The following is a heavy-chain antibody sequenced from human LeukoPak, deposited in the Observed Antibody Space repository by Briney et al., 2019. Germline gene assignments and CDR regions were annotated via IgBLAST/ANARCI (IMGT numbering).Heavy chain of an antibody. CDR3: ARRGYSSGLQHYFFDY. CDR2: VFYTGST. CDR1: GGSISSSSDY. J-gene: IGHJ4*02. D-gene: IGHD5-18*01. V-gene: IGHV4-39*07. Sequence: SETLSLTCTVSGGSISSSSDYWGWIRQPPGKGLEWIGTVFYTGSTYYSPSLKSRVTISVDTSKNQFSLNLNSVTAADTALYYCARRGYSSGLQHYFFDYWGQGTLVTVSS.